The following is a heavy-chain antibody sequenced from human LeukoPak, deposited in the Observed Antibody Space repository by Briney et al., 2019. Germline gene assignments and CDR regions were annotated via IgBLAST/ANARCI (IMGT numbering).Heavy chain of an antibody. D-gene: IGHD6-19*01. V-gene: IGHV4-39*07. CDR3: AGAVAGTRWFDP. CDR1: GGSISSSSYY. Sequence: SETLSLTCTVSGGSISSSSYYWGWIRQPPGKGLEWIGSIYYSGSTYYNPSLKSRVTISVDTSKNQFSLKLSSVTAADTAVYYCAGAVAGTRWFDPWGQGTLVTVSS. J-gene: IGHJ5*02. CDR2: IYYSGST.